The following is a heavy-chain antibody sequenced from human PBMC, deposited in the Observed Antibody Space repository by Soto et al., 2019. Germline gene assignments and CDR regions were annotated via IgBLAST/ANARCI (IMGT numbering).Heavy chain of an antibody. Sequence: ASVKVSCKASGGTFSSYAISWVRQAPGQGLEWMGGTIPIFGTANYTQKFQGRVTMTRDTSTSTVYMELSSLRSEDTAVYYCAREWAASRPVTNYYYYGMDVWGQGTTVTVSS. CDR3: AREWAASRPVTNYYYYGMDV. CDR2: TIPIFGTA. D-gene: IGHD3-10*01. CDR1: GGTFSSYA. J-gene: IGHJ6*02. V-gene: IGHV1-69*05.